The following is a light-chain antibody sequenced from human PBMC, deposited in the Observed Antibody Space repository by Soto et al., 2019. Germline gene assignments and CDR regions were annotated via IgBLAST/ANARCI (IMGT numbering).Light chain of an antibody. J-gene: IGKJ1*01. Sequence: EIVMTQTPATLSVSPGERATLSCRASQSVSSNLAWYQQQPGQAPRLLIYGPSTRATGIPARFSGSGSGTEFTLTISSLQSEDFAVYYCQHYNNWPRTFGQGTKVEIK. CDR2: GPS. V-gene: IGKV3-15*01. CDR3: QHYNNWPRT. CDR1: QSVSSN.